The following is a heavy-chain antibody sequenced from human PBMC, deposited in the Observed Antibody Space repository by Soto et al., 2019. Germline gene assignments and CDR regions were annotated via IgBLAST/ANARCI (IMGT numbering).Heavy chain of an antibody. CDR2: IIPIFGTA. J-gene: IGHJ3*02. D-gene: IGHD2-2*02. CDR1: GGTFSSYA. Sequence: QVQLVQSGAEVKKPGSSVTVSCKASGGTFSSYAIIWVRQAPGQGLEWMGGIIPIFGTANYAQKFQGRVTITTDKSTSTAYMELSSLRSEDTAVYYCARVVGTALDIVVVPAAIGAFDIWGQGTMVTVSS. V-gene: IGHV1-69*06. CDR3: ARVVGTALDIVVVPAAIGAFDI.